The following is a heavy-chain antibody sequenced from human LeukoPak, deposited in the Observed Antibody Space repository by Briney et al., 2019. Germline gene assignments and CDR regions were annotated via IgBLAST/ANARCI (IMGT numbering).Heavy chain of an antibody. CDR1: GFTFSSYY. CDR3: AKDLYCSSTSCYEAVY. V-gene: IGHV3-23*01. Sequence: GGSLRLSCEASGFTFSSYYMIWVRQAPGKGLEWVSSISGGGGSTYYADSVKGRFTISRDNSKNTLYLQMNSLRAEDTAVYYCAKDLYCSSTSCYEAVYWGQGTLVTVSS. D-gene: IGHD2-2*01. CDR2: ISGGGGST. J-gene: IGHJ4*02.